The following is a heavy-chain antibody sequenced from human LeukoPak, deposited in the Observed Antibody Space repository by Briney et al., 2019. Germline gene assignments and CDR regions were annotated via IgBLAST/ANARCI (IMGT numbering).Heavy chain of an antibody. CDR1: GYTFISYG. D-gene: IGHD3-22*01. CDR3: ARGHRTSLDYYDSSGYSPPDY. J-gene: IGHJ4*02. CDR2: ISPYTTKT. Sequence: ASVKVSCKASGYTFISYGITWVRQAPGQGLEWMGWISPYTTKTNYAQSLQGRVTMTTDTSTSTAYMELRSLRSDDTAVYYCARGHRTSLDYYDSSGYSPPDYWGQGTLVTVSS. V-gene: IGHV1-18*01.